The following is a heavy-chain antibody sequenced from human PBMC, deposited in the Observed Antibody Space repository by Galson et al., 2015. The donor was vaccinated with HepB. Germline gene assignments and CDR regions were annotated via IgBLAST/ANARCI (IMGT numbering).Heavy chain of an antibody. CDR2: VDPEDGET. CDR3: ATLRYSSSWSYFDY. Sequence: VKVSCKVSGYTFTDYYMHWVQQAPGKGLEWMGLVDPEDGETIYAEKFQGRVTITADTSTDTAYMELSSLRSEDTAVYYCATLRYSSSWSYFDYWGQGTLVTVSS. D-gene: IGHD6-13*01. J-gene: IGHJ4*02. V-gene: IGHV1-69-2*01. CDR1: GYTFTDYY.